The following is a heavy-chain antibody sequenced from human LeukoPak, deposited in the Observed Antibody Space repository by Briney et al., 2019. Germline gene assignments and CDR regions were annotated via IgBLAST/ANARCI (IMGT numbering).Heavy chain of an antibody. CDR1: GFTFGDYA. J-gene: IGHJ4*02. V-gene: IGHV3-49*03. Sequence: PGGSLRLSCTASGFTFGDYAMSWFRQAPGKGLEWVGFIRSKAYGGTTEYAASVKGRFTISRDDSKSIAYLQMNSLKTEDTAVYYCTGYIVVVVAAMYWGQGTLVTVSS. CDR2: IRSKAYGGTT. CDR3: TGYIVVVVAAMY. D-gene: IGHD2-15*01.